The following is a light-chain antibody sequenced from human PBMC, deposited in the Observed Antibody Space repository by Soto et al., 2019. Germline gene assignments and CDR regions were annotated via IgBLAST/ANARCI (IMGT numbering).Light chain of an antibody. J-gene: IGLJ2*01. CDR2: DNN. CDR1: SPSIGINS. V-gene: IGLV1-51*01. Sequence: QSVLTQPPSVSAAPGQKVTISCSGSSPSIGINSVSWYQQLPGTAPKLLIYDNNKRPSGIPDRFSGSKSGTSATLGITGLQTGDEADYYCGTWDSSLSAGVFGGGTKLTVL. CDR3: GTWDSSLSAGV.